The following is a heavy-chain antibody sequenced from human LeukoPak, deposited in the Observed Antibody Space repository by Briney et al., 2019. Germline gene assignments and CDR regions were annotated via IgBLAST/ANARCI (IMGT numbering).Heavy chain of an antibody. CDR3: ARDRGYSFGYFDY. D-gene: IGHD5-12*01. CDR2: IYTSGAT. J-gene: IGHJ4*02. V-gene: IGHV4-61*09. Sequence: PSETLSLTCTVSGEFIINRSYYWSWLRQPAGKQLEWIGHIYTSGATKYNPSLKSRVTISLDTSKNQFSLNVTSVTAADTAVYYCARDRGYSFGYFDYWGQGALVTVSS. CDR1: GEFIINRSYY.